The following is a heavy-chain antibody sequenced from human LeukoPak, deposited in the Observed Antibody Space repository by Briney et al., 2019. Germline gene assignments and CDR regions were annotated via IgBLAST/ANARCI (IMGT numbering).Heavy chain of an antibody. CDR1: GFRFSNNG. J-gene: IGHJ4*02. D-gene: IGHD6-19*01. CDR2: IWYDGNRE. V-gene: IGHV3-33*06. CDR3: AKDSYSVIAVAAPGDY. Sequence: GGSLRLSCAASGFRFSNNGMHWVRQAPGKGPGWVAVIWYDGNREFYADSVKGRFTISRDNSKNTLHLQMNSLRAEDTAVYYCAKDSYSVIAVAAPGDYWGQGTLVTVSS.